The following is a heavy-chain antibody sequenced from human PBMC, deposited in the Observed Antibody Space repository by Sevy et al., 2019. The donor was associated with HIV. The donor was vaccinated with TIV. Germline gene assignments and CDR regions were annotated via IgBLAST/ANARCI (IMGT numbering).Heavy chain of an antibody. CDR2: MKQDGSEK. CDR3: ARFLYGDYVRYFDY. J-gene: IGHJ4*02. V-gene: IGHV3-7*01. CDR1: GFTFSNYW. D-gene: IGHD4-17*01. Sequence: GGSLRLSCAASGFTFSNYWMSWVRQAPGKGLEWVAYMKQDGSEKYYVDSVKGRFTISRDSAKNSLYLQMNSLRAEDTAVYYCARFLYGDYVRYFDYWGQGTLVTVSS.